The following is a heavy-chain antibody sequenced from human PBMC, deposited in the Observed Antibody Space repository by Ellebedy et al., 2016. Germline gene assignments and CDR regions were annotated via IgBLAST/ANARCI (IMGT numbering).Heavy chain of an antibody. Sequence: SETLSLTCTVYGGSFSGYYWSWIRQPPGKGLEWIGEINHSGSTNYNPSLKSRVTISVDTSKNQFSLKLSSVTAADTAVYYCARWWEGIDYWGQGTLVTVSS. D-gene: IGHD1-26*01. CDR1: GGSFSGYY. CDR2: INHSGST. CDR3: ARWWEGIDY. J-gene: IGHJ4*02. V-gene: IGHV4-34*01.